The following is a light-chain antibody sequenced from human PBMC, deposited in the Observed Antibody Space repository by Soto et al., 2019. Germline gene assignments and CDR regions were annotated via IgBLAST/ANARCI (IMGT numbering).Light chain of an antibody. J-gene: IGKJ2*01. Sequence: DIQMTQSPSSLSAFLGDRVTITCRASQDIRIYLNWFQQKPGKAPKLLIYDASNLENGVPSRFSGSGSGTDFTLTINSLQPDEIATYYCQQYNVVPPTFGQGTRLEI. CDR2: DAS. CDR1: QDIRIY. CDR3: QQYNVVPPT. V-gene: IGKV1-33*01.